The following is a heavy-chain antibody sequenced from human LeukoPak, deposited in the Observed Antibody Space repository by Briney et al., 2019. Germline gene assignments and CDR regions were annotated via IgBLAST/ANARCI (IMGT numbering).Heavy chain of an antibody. V-gene: IGHV1-18*01. J-gene: IGHJ4*02. D-gene: IGHD2-2*01. CDR3: ARDCSSTSCYVY. CDR2: ISAYNGNT. Sequence: ASVKVSCKASGYTFTSYAISWVRQAPGQGLEWMGWISAYNGNTNYAQKLQGRVTMTTDTSTSTAYMELKSLRADDTAVYYCARDCSSTSCYVYWGQGTLVTVSS. CDR1: GYTFTSYA.